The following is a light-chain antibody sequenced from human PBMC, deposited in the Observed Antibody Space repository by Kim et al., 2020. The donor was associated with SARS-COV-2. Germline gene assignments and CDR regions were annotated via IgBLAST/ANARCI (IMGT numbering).Light chain of an antibody. Sequence: LSPGERATLSCRASQSVSSSYLTWYQQKAGQAPRLLIYGASSRATGIPDRFSGSGSGTDFTLTISRLEPEDFAVYYCQQYGSSSWTLAKGPRWISN. V-gene: IGKV3-20*01. CDR3: QQYGSSSWT. CDR1: QSVSSSY. CDR2: GAS. J-gene: IGKJ1*01.